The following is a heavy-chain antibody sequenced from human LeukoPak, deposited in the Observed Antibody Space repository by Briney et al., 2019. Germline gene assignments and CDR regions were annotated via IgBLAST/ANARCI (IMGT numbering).Heavy chain of an antibody. CDR2: IYTSGST. J-gene: IGHJ1*01. CDR1: GGSISTFY. Sequence: SETLSLTCTVPGGSISTFYWSWIRQPAGKGLEWIGRIYTSGSTNYNPSLKSRVTMSVDTSKNQFSLKLSSVTAADTAVYYCARDSVAGTWAEYFQHWGQGIRVTVSS. D-gene: IGHD6-19*01. CDR3: ARDSVAGTWAEYFQH. V-gene: IGHV4-4*07.